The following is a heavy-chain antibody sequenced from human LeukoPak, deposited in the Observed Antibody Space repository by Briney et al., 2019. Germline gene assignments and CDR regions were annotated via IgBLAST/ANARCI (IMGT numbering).Heavy chain of an antibody. CDR1: GFTFTSSA. D-gene: IGHD5-24*01. J-gene: IGHJ4*02. CDR3: AASPWWADGYNYDCDY. Sequence: ASVKVSCKASGFTFTSSAMLWVRQARGQRREWIGWIVVGSGNTNYAQKVQERVTITRDMSTSTAYMELSSLRSEDTAVYYCAASPWWADGYNYDCDYWGQGTLVTVSS. CDR2: IVVGSGNT. V-gene: IGHV1-58*02.